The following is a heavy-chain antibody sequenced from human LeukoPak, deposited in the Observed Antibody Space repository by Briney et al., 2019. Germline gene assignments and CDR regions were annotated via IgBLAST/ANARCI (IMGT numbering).Heavy chain of an antibody. V-gene: IGHV3-23*01. CDR2: ISPSGDST. CDR1: GVTLSRYA. Sequence: GESLRLSCAASGVTLSRYAVNWVRQAPGRGLEWVSYISPSGDSTVYAESVKGQFTISRDNSKNMLYLQMDSLRVEDTAIYYCVRKVYYYMDVWGKGTTVTVSS. J-gene: IGHJ6*03. CDR3: VRKVYYYMDV.